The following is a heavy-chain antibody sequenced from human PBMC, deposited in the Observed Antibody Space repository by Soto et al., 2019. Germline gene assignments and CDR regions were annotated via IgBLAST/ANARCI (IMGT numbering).Heavy chain of an antibody. D-gene: IGHD4-4*01. Sequence: QVQLVESGGGVVQPGRSLRLSCAASGFTFSSYAMHWVRQAPGKGLEWVAVISYDGSNKYYADSVKGRFTISRDNSKNTLYLQMNSLRAEDTAVYYCARPLWRNDYNWGYFDLWCRGTLVTGSS. CDR2: ISYDGSNK. J-gene: IGHJ2*01. V-gene: IGHV3-30-3*01. CDR3: ARPLWRNDYNWGYFDL. CDR1: GFTFSSYA.